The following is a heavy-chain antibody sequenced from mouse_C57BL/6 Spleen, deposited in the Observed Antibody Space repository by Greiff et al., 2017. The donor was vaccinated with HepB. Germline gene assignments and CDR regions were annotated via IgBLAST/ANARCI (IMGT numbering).Heavy chain of an antibody. CDR1: GYTFTSYW. CDR3: ASVRGDYAMDY. CDR2: IHPNSGST. Sequence: QVQLQQPGAELVKPGASVKLSCKASGYTFTSYWMHWVKQRPGQGLEWIGMIHPNSGSTNYNEKFKSKATLTVDKSSSTAYMQLSSLTSEDSAVYYCASVRGDYAMDYWGQGTSVTVSS. J-gene: IGHJ4*01. V-gene: IGHV1-64*01.